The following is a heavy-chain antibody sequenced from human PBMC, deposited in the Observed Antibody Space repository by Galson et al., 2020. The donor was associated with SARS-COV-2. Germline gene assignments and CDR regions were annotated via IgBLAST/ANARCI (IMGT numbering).Heavy chain of an antibody. CDR3: ARRGSCSWFD. J-gene: IGHJ4*03. Sequence: ASETLSLPCTVSGHSISSGFYWGWIRQPPRKGLDWLATVYHIGNTRYNPSLKSRVTISLHTSKNQFSLKLSSVTAADTAGYYCARRGSCSWFDWGQGTLITVSS. CDR2: VYHIGNT. CDR1: GHSISSGFY. D-gene: IGHD6-13*01. V-gene: IGHV4-38-2*02.